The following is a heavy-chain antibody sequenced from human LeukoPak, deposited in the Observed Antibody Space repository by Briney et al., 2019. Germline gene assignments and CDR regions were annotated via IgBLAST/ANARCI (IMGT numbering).Heavy chain of an antibody. Sequence: GGSLRLSCVVSGFSFSWSTMTWVRQPPGKGPEWVAKMKEDGTEIQYVDSAKGRFTISRDNAKKSLYLQMNSLRVEDTAVYYCATGGAPGGRFENWGHGTLVTVSS. CDR3: ATGGAPGGRFEN. D-gene: IGHD3-16*01. V-gene: IGHV3-7*01. CDR2: MKEDGTEI. CDR1: GFSFSWST. J-gene: IGHJ4*01.